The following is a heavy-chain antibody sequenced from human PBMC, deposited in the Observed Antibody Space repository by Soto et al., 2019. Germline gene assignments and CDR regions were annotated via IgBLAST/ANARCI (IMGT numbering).Heavy chain of an antibody. D-gene: IGHD3-3*01. CDR1: GYTFTSYA. V-gene: IGHV1-8*01. CDR2: MNPNSGNT. CDR3: ARGRRITIFGVVIIPYYYGMDV. J-gene: IGHJ6*02. Sequence: GASAQVSFKASGYTFTSYAINLVRQDTGQGLEWVGWMNPNSGNTGYAQKFQGRVTMTRNNSISTAYMELSSLRSEDTAVYYCARGRRITIFGVVIIPYYYGMDVWGQGTTVTVSS.